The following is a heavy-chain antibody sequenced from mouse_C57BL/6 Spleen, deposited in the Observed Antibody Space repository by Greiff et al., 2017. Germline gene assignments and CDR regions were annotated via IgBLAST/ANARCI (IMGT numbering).Heavy chain of an antibody. D-gene: IGHD2-3*01. CDR3: TRSYDCYSWFAY. CDR2: IYSRSGNT. Sequence: VQLQQSGAELARPGASVKLSCKASGYTFTSYGISWVKQRTGQGLEWIGEIYSRSGNTYYNEKFKGKATLTADTSSSTAYMQLSSLTSEDSAVYSCTRSYDCYSWFAYWGQGTLLTVSA. J-gene: IGHJ3*01. V-gene: IGHV1-81*01. CDR1: GYTFTSYG.